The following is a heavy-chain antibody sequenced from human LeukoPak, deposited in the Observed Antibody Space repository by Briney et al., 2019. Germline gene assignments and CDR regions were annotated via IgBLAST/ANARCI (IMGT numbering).Heavy chain of an antibody. D-gene: IGHD2/OR15-2a*01. CDR1: GFTFSSYW. J-gene: IGHJ4*02. CDR2: INSDGSNT. Sequence: GGSLRLSCAASGFTFSSYWMHWVRQAPGKGLVWVSRINSDGSNTRCADSVEGRFTISRDNAKNTLYLQMNSLRAEDTAVYYCVRDGPGDFPVDYWGQGTLVTVSS. V-gene: IGHV3-74*01. CDR3: VRDGPGDFPVDY.